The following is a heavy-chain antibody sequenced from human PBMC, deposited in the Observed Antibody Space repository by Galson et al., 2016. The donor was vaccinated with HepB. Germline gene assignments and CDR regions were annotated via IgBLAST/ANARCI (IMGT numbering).Heavy chain of an antibody. CDR1: GYSITNYA. D-gene: IGHD2-21*02. CDR3: ARTLLMVTPNFELGFSWFDP. V-gene: IGHV7-4-1*02. CDR2: IDTKTGNP. Sequence: SVKVSCKASGYSITNYALSWVRQAPGQGLEWMGWIDTKTGNPTYAQGFTGRFVFSLDTSVSTAYLQITILKAEDTAVYYCARTLLMVTPNFELGFSWFDPWGQGTLVTVSS. J-gene: IGHJ5*01.